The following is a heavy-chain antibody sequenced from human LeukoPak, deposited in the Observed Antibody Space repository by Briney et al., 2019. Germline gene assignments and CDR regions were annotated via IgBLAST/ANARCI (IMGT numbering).Heavy chain of an antibody. CDR1: GGTFSSYA. V-gene: IGHV1-69*01. CDR2: IIPIFGTA. Sequence: GSSEKVSCKASGGTFSSYAISWVRQAPGQGLEWMGGIIPIFGTANYAQKFQGRVTITADESTSTAYMELSSLRSEDTAVYYCARDPHNIVVVPAARSGAFDIWGQGTMVTVSS. J-gene: IGHJ3*02. D-gene: IGHD2-2*01. CDR3: ARDPHNIVVVPAARSGAFDI.